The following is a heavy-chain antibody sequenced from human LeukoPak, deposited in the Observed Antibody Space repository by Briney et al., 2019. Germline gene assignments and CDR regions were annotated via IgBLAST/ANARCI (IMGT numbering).Heavy chain of an antibody. V-gene: IGHV4-59*01. CDR1: GGSISSYY. CDR2: IYYSGST. J-gene: IGHJ3*02. CDR3: ARSTGDAFDI. Sequence: SETLSLTCTVSGGSISSYYWSWIRQPPGKGLEWIGYIYYSGSTNYNPSLKSRVTISVDTSKNQFSLKLSSVTAADTAVYYCARSTGDAFDIWGQGTMVTVSS. D-gene: IGHD7-27*01.